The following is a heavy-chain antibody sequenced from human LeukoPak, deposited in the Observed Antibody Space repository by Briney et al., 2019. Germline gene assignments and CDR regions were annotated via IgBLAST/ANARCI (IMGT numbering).Heavy chain of an antibody. CDR1: GGSISSYY. Sequence: SETLSLTCTVSGGSISSYYWSWIRQPPGKGLEWIGYIYYTGSTNYNPSLKSRVTISVDTSKNQFSLKLSSVTAADTAVYYCARHYGSGKPWFGYWGQGTLVTVSS. V-gene: IGHV4-59*01. CDR3: ARHYGSGKPWFGY. J-gene: IGHJ4*02. CDR2: IYYTGST. D-gene: IGHD3-10*01.